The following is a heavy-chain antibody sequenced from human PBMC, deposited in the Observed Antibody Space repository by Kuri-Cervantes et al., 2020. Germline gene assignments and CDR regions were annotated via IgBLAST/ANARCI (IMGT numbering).Heavy chain of an antibody. Sequence: ASVKVSCKASGYTFTSYDINWVRQATGQGLEWMGWMNPNSGNTGYAQKFQGRVTMTRDTSTNTAYMELSRLRSDDTAVYYCARVSGGAMIVGGTHFDNWGQGTLVTVSS. CDR3: ARVSGGAMIVGGTHFDN. J-gene: IGHJ4*02. V-gene: IGHV1-8*02. CDR1: GYTFTSYD. D-gene: IGHD3-22*01. CDR2: MNPNSGNT.